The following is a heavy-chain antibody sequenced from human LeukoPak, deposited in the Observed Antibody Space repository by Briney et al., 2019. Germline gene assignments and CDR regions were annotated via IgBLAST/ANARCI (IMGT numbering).Heavy chain of an antibody. CDR3: AKDFEGFCGGDCYSMDF. CDR2: ISYDGSNK. V-gene: IGHV3-30*18. D-gene: IGHD2-21*02. Sequence: GGSLRLSCAASGFTFNNYVMHWVRQAPGKGLEWVALISYDGSNKYYADSVRGRFTMSRDNSKNTLYLQMNSLRPEDTAVYYCAKDFEGFCGGDCYSMDFWGQGTLATVFS. CDR1: GFTFNNYV. J-gene: IGHJ4*02.